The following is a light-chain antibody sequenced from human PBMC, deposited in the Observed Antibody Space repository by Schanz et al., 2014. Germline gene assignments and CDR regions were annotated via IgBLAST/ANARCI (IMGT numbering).Light chain of an antibody. CDR1: SSDIGSYNL. CDR3: CSYVGGGAVLG. CDR2: EGS. J-gene: IGLJ2*01. Sequence: QSVLTQPASVSGSPGQSITISCTGTSSDIGSYNLVSWYQQHPDKAPKLMIYEGSKRPSGVSDRFSGFRSANTASLTISDLQLEDEATYYCCSYVGGGAVLGFGGGTKLTVL. V-gene: IGLV2-23*03.